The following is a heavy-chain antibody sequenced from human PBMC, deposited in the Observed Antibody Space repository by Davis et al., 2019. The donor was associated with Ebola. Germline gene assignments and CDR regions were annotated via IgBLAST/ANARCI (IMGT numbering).Heavy chain of an antibody. Sequence: MPSETLSLTCAVYGGSFSGYYWSWIRQPPGKGLEWIGEINHSGSTNYNPSLKSRVTISAESSKNQFSLKLSSVTAADTAVYYCARGPPSIAARVFDYWGQGTLVSVSS. CDR2: INHSGST. CDR1: GGSFSGYY. V-gene: IGHV4-34*01. D-gene: IGHD6-6*01. J-gene: IGHJ4*02. CDR3: ARGPPSIAARVFDY.